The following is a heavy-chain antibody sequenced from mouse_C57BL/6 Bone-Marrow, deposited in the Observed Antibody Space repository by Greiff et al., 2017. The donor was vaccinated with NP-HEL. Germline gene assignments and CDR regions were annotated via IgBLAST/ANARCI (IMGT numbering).Heavy chain of an antibody. V-gene: IGHV1-72*01. CDR3: ARFYYGNYEGYFDV. Sequence: QVHVKQSGAELVKPGASVKLSCKASGYTFTSYWMHWVKQRPGRGLEWIGRIDPNSGGTKYNEKFKSKATLTVDKPSSTAYMQLSSLTSEDSAVYYCARFYYGNYEGYFDVWGTGTTVTVSS. CDR1: GYTFTSYW. J-gene: IGHJ1*03. D-gene: IGHD2-1*01. CDR2: IDPNSGGT.